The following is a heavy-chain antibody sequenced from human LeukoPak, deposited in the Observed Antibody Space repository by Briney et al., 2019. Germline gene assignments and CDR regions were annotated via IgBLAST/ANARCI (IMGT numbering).Heavy chain of an antibody. D-gene: IGHD2-2*01. CDR3: ARGSRIGSQTYYFDY. Sequence: GASVKVSFTASGYTFTNYAMHWVRQAPGQRLEWMGWINVGNGNTKYSQKFQGRATITIDTSASTAYMELSSLRSEDTAVYYCARGSRIGSQTYYFDYWGQGTLVTVSS. CDR2: INVGNGNT. J-gene: IGHJ4*02. CDR1: GYTFTNYA. V-gene: IGHV1-3*01.